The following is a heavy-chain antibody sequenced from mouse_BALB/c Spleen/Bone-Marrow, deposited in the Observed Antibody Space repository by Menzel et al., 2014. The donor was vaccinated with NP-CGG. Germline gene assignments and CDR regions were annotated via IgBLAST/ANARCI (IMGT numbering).Heavy chain of an antibody. CDR1: GYTFTSYN. J-gene: IGHJ4*01. CDR2: IYPGNGGT. Sequence: QVQLKHSGAELVKPGASVEMSCKATGYTFTSYNVHWVKQTPGQGLEWIGAIYPGNGGTAYSQKFKDKATLTADKSSSTAYMQLSRLTSEDSAVYYCARSRYYYAMDYWGQGTSVTVSS. V-gene: IGHV1-12*01. CDR3: ARSRYYYAMDY.